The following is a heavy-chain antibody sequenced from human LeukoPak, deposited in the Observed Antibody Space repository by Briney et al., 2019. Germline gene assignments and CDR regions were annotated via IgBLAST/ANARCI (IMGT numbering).Heavy chain of an antibody. CDR3: VYQVQGVVK. Sequence: GGSLRLSCSASGFTFSSYVMHWVRQAPGKGLEYVSGISGDGASTYYADSVKGRFTISRDNSKNTLYVQMTSLRAEDTAVYYCVYQVQGVVKWGQGTLVTISS. V-gene: IGHV3-64*05. J-gene: IGHJ4*02. CDR2: ISGDGAST. D-gene: IGHD3-3*01. CDR1: GFTFSSYV.